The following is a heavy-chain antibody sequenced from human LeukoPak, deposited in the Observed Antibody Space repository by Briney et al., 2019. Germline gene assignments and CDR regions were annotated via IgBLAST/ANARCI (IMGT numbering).Heavy chain of an antibody. Sequence: PGGSLRLSCAASGFTFSTYAMRWVRQAPGKGLEWVSAISGSGGSTYYADSVKGRFTISRDNSKNTLYLQMNSLRAEDTAVHYCAKDLGIVVVPAAITYYYYGMDVWGQGTTVTVSS. D-gene: IGHD2-2*02. CDR3: AKDLGIVVVPAAITYYYYGMDV. J-gene: IGHJ6*02. CDR2: ISGSGGST. CDR1: GFTFSTYA. V-gene: IGHV3-23*01.